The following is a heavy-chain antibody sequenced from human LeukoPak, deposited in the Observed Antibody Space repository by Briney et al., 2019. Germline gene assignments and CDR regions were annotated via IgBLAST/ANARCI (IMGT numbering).Heavy chain of an antibody. V-gene: IGHV3-48*04. CDR3: ARGTYGDYPGYFDY. CDR1: GFTFSSCW. J-gene: IGHJ4*02. CDR2: INHSGSTI. D-gene: IGHD4-17*01. Sequence: PGGSLRLSCAASGFTFSSCWMSWVRQAPGKGLEWVSYINHSGSTIYYADSVKGRFTISRDNAKNSLYLQMNSLRAGDTAVYYCARGTYGDYPGYFDYWGQGTLVTVSS.